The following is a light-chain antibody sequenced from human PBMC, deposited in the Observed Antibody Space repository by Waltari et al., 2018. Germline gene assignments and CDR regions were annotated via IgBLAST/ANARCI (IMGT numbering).Light chain of an antibody. J-gene: IGKJ1*01. CDR1: QSVGRS. CDR2: GAS. Sequence: EIVLTQSPGTLSWSPGERATLSCSASQSVGRSLAWYQQKPGQSPRLLIYGASSRATGIPDRFSGSGSGTDFILTISRLEPEDFAVYYCQHYVRLPATFGQGTKVEIK. V-gene: IGKV3-20*01. CDR3: QHYVRLPAT.